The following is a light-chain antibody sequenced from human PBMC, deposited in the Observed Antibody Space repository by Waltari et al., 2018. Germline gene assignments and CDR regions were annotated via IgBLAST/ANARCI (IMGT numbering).Light chain of an antibody. Sequence: ELVLTQSPGTLSLSPGERATLSCRASQNIGRYLVWYQQKPGQPPRLLIYAASTRATGIPDRFIGSGSGTDFSLTIARLEPEYFAVYFCQNHERLPATFGQGTKVEI. CDR2: AAS. J-gene: IGKJ1*01. V-gene: IGKV3-20*01. CDR3: QNHERLPAT. CDR1: QNIGRY.